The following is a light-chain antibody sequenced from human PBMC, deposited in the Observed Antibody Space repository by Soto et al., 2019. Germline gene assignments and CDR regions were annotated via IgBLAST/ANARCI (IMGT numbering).Light chain of an antibody. J-gene: IGKJ4*01. CDR3: QQHHSTPLT. CDR2: AAS. CDR1: QRVSSY. Sequence: DIQMTQSPSSLSASVGDRVTITCRASQRVSSYLNWYQQKPGKAHKFLIYAASSLHSGVPSRLSGRGSGTDFTHTIGSLHPEHFATYYCQQHHSTPLTFGGGTRVDSK. V-gene: IGKV1-39*01.